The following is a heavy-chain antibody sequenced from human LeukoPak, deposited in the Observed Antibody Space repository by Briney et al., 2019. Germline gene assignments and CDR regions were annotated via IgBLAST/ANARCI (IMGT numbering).Heavy chain of an antibody. D-gene: IGHD2-15*01. V-gene: IGHV4-59*01. CDR2: IYYSGST. J-gene: IGHJ4*02. Sequence: SETLSLTCTVSGGSISSYYWSWIRQPPGKGLEWIGYIYYSGSTNYNPSLKSRVTISVDTSKNQFSLKLSSVTAADTAVYYCARGYCSGGSCYHDTFHCWGQGTLVTVSS. CDR1: GGSISSYY. CDR3: ARGYCSGGSCYHDTFHC.